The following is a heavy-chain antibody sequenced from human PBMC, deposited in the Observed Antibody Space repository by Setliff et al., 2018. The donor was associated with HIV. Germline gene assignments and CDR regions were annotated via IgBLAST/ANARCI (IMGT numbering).Heavy chain of an antibody. J-gene: IGHJ5*02. Sequence: PSETLSLTCAVYGESFSDYSWTWIRQPPGKGLEWIGDVNHSWSANYNPSLKSRVTISVDTSKNQFSLKLTSVTAADTAVYYCARGLQGWGSAGPNWFDPWGQGTLVTVSS. CDR2: VNHSWSA. CDR3: ARGLQGWGSAGPNWFDP. V-gene: IGHV4-34*01. D-gene: IGHD7-27*01. CDR1: GESFSDYS.